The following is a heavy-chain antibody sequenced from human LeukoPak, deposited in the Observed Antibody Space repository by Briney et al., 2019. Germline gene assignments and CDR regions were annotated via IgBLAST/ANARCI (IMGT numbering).Heavy chain of an antibody. J-gene: IGHJ3*02. V-gene: IGHV3-30*18. Sequence: GGSLRLSCAASGFTFNNYGMHWVRQAPGKGLEWVAVISYDGSNKYYADSVKGRFTISRDNSKNTLYLQMNSLRAEDTAVYYCAKDVHYYGSGSYGDAFDIWGQGTMVTVSS. CDR3: AKDVHYYGSGSYGDAFDI. D-gene: IGHD3-10*01. CDR1: GFTFNNYG. CDR2: ISYDGSNK.